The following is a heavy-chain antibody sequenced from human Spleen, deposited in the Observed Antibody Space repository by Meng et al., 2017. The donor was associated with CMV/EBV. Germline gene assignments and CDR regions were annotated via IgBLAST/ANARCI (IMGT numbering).Heavy chain of an antibody. CDR1: GYTFTSYD. CDR2: ISTHNGNT. CDR3: ARGRLPNYYDSTGYYYY. J-gene: IGHJ4*02. D-gene: IGHD3-22*01. V-gene: IGHV1-18*01. Sequence: ASVKVSCKASGYTFTSYDISWLRQAPGQGLEWMGRISTHNGNTKYAQNLQGRVTMTTGTSTTTAQMQLRSLRSDDTAIYYCARGRLPNYYDSTGYYYYWGQGTLVTVSS.